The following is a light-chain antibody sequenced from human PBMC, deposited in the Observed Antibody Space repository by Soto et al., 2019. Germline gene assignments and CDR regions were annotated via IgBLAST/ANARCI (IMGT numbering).Light chain of an antibody. V-gene: IGLV2-14*01. CDR3: SSYTSSTTLL. CDR2: DVS. Sequence: QSVLTQPASVSGSPGQSITFSCTGTGSDVGGYNYVSWYQQHPGKPPKLMIYDVSNRPSGVSSRFSGSKSGNTASLTISGLQAEDEADYYCSSYTSSTTLLFGGGTKLTVL. J-gene: IGLJ2*01. CDR1: GSDVGGYNY.